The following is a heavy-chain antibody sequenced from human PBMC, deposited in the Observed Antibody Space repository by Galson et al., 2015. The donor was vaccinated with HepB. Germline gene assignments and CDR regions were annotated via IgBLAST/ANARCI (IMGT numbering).Heavy chain of an antibody. CDR2: ISYDGSNK. Sequence: SLRLSCAASGFTFSSYGMHWVRQAPGKGLEWVAVISYDGSNKYYADSVKGRFTISRDNSKNTLYLQMNSLRAEDTAVYYCAKDGTGVIAAAGTDAFDIWGQGTMVTVSS. V-gene: IGHV3-30*18. CDR1: GFTFSSYG. D-gene: IGHD6-13*01. CDR3: AKDGTGVIAAAGTDAFDI. J-gene: IGHJ3*02.